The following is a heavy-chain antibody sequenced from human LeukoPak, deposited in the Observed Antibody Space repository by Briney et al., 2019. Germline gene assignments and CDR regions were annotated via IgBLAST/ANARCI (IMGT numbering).Heavy chain of an antibody. CDR3: ARGANYYDSSGYGRPADAFDI. CDR1: GFTFSSYW. J-gene: IGHJ3*02. D-gene: IGHD3-22*01. V-gene: IGHV3-74*01. Sequence: GGSLRLSCAASGFTFSSYWMHWVRQAPGKGLVWVSRINTDGSSTSYADSVKGRFTISRDNAKNTLYLQMNSLRAGDTAVYYCARGANYYDSSGYGRPADAFDIWGQGTMVTVSS. CDR2: INTDGSST.